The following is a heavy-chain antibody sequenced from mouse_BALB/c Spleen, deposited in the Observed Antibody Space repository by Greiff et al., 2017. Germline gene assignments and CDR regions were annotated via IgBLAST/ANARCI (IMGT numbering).Heavy chain of an antibody. CDR1: GYTFTDYA. CDR3: ARPDYYGSSYPWFAY. D-gene: IGHD1-1*01. Sequence: VQLRQSGAELVRPGVSVKISCKGSGYTFTDYAMHWVKQSHAKSLEWIGVISTYYGDASYNQKFKGKATMTVDKSSSTAYMELARLTSEDSAIYYCARPDYYGSSYPWFAYWGQGTLVTVSA. CDR2: ISTYYGDA. V-gene: IGHV1S137*01. J-gene: IGHJ3*01.